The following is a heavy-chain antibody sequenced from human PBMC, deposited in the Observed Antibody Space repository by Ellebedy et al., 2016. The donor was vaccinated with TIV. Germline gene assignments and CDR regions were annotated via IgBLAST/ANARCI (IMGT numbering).Heavy chain of an antibody. V-gene: IGHV1-2*02. CDR2: NNPNNGGT. CDR3: TRGPSGGYFDY. Sequence: AASVKVSCKVSGYIFTDYYIHWFRQAPGQELEWMGWNNPNNGGTNYAQKFQDRITMTRDTTISTVYMDLSRLTSDDPAVYYCTRGPSGGYFDYWGHGTLVPVSS. J-gene: IGHJ4*01. CDR1: GYIFTDYY. D-gene: IGHD3-10*01.